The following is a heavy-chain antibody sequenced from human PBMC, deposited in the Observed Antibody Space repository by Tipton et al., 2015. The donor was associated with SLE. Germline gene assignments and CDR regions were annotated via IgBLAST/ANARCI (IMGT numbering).Heavy chain of an antibody. D-gene: IGHD6-19*01. Sequence: LRLSCSVSGDSIGSGSYYWNWIRQPAGKGLEWIGHIHTSGATNNNPSLKSRVTISIDTSKSQFSLKLSSVTASDMAEYYCAGTSSSGWYVIDYWGQGTLVTVSS. CDR2: IHTSGAT. CDR3: AGTSSSGWYVIDY. V-gene: IGHV4-61*09. J-gene: IGHJ4*02. CDR1: GDSIGSGSYY.